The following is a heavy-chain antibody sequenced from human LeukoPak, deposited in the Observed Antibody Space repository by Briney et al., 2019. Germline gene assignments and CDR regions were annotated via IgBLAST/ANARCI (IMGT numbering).Heavy chain of an antibody. CDR1: GYSFTSYW. Sequence: GVSLKISCKGSGYSFTSYWIGWVRQMPGKGLEWMGIIYPGDSDTRYSPSFQGQVTISADKSISTAYLQWSSLKASDTAMYYCARQAGYYDSSGYPKNFDYWGQGTLVTVSS. CDR2: IYPGDSDT. J-gene: IGHJ4*02. D-gene: IGHD3-22*01. V-gene: IGHV5-51*01. CDR3: ARQAGYYDSSGYPKNFDY.